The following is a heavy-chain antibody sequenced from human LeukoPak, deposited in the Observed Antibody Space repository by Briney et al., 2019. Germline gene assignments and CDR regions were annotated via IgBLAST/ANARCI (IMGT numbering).Heavy chain of an antibody. CDR2: ISSSGSTI. CDR1: GFTFTDSF. D-gene: IGHD1-26*01. CDR3: ARGGGSYLGDGGEADAFDI. J-gene: IGHJ3*02. V-gene: IGHV3-11*04. Sequence: GGSLRLSCAASGFTFTDSFMTWIRQAPGKGLEWVSYISSSGSTIYYADSVKGRFTISRDNAKNSLYLQMNSLRAEDTAVYYCARGGGSYLGDGGEADAFDIWGQGTMVTVSS.